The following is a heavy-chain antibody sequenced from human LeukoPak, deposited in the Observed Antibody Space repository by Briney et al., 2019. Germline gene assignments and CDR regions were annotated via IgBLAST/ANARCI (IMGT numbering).Heavy chain of an antibody. Sequence: GGSLRLSCAASGFTSSSYAMHWVRQAPGKGLEWVAVISYDGSNKYYADSVKGRFTISRDNSKNTLYLQMNSLRAEDTAVYYCARDVPPWSSSSWLDYWGQGTLVTVSS. V-gene: IGHV3-30-3*01. CDR3: ARDVPPWSSSSWLDY. D-gene: IGHD6-13*01. J-gene: IGHJ4*02. CDR2: ISYDGSNK. CDR1: GFTSSSYA.